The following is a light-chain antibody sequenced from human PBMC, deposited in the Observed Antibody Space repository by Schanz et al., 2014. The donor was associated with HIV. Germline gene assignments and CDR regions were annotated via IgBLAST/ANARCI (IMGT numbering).Light chain of an antibody. CDR2: DVT. V-gene: IGLV2-14*03. CDR3: SSYTSSSTLL. CDR1: SSDVGYQNY. J-gene: IGLJ2*01. Sequence: QSALTQPRSVSGSPGQSITISCSGTSSDVGYQNYVSWYQQHPGKVPKLMIYDVTNRPSGVSNRFSGSKSGNTASLTISGLQAEDEADYYCSSYTSSSTLLFGGGTKVTVL.